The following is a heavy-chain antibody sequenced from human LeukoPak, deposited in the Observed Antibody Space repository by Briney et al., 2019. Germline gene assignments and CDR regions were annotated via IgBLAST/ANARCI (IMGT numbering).Heavy chain of an antibody. Sequence: ASVKVSCKVSGYTLTELSMHWVRQAPGKGLEWMGGFDPEDGETIYAQKFQGRVTMTEDTSTDTAYMELSSLRSEDTAVYYCATDRIIAARRGYYFDYWGQGTLVTVSS. CDR3: ATDRIIAARRGYYFDY. J-gene: IGHJ4*02. V-gene: IGHV1-24*01. CDR2: FDPEDGET. CDR1: GYTLTELS. D-gene: IGHD6-6*01.